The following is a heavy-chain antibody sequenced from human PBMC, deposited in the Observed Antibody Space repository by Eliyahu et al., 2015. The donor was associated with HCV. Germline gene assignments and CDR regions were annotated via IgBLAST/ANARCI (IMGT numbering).Heavy chain of an antibody. V-gene: IGHV4-39*01. J-gene: IGHJ4*02. D-gene: IGHD4/OR15-4a*01. Sequence: RLQEAGPGLVKPSEALSLTCTISGDSLSSSSNFWAWIRQPPGKGLEWLGSVYYTGTAYYNPPLKSRVTILVDTSRNLFSLKMTSVTAADTGFYFCARHDDYTKHFESWGQGTLVTVSS. CDR3: ARHDDYTKHFES. CDR1: GDSLSSSSNF. CDR2: VYYTGTA.